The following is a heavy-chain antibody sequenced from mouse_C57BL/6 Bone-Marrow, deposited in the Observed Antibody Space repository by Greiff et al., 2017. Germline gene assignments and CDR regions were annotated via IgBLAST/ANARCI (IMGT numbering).Heavy chain of an antibody. Sequence: QVQLQQFGAELVRPGTSVKLSCKASGYTFTNYWIGWAKQRPGHGLEWIGDIYPGGGYTNYNEKFKGKATLTADKSSSTAYMQISSLTSEDSAIYYCARLTGTFFDNWGQGNTLSV. CDR1: GYTFTNYW. CDR2: IYPGGGYT. CDR3: ARLTGTFFDN. D-gene: IGHD4-1*01. V-gene: IGHV1-63*01. J-gene: IGHJ2*01.